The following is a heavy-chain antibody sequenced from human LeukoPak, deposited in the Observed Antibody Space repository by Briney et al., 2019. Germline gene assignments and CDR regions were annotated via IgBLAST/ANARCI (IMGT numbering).Heavy chain of an antibody. D-gene: IGHD2-2*02. CDR2: IYHSGST. CDR3: ARSLYCSSTSCYRLDLAH. Sequence: PSETLSLTCTVSGGSISSGGYYWSWIRQPPGKGLEWIGYIYHSGSTYYNPSLRSRVTISVDRSKNQFSLKLSSVTAADTAVYYCARSLYCSSTSCYRLDLAHWGQGTLVTVSS. J-gene: IGHJ5*02. V-gene: IGHV4-30-2*01. CDR1: GGSISSGGYY.